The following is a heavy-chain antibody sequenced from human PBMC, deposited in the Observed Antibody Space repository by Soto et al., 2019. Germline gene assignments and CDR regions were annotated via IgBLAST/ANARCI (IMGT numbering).Heavy chain of an antibody. CDR1: GYTFTSYD. V-gene: IGHV1-8*01. D-gene: IGHD6-19*01. Sequence: QVQLVQSGAEVKKPGASVKVSCKASGYTFTSYDINWVRQATGQGLEWMGWMNPNSGNTGYAQKFQGRVTMTRNTSISTAYMELSSLRSEDTAVYYCARVYSSGWYSISVVDAFDIWGQGTMVTVSS. J-gene: IGHJ3*02. CDR3: ARVYSSGWYSISVVDAFDI. CDR2: MNPNSGNT.